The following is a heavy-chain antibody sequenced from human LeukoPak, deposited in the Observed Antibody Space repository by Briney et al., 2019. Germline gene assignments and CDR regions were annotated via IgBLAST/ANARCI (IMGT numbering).Heavy chain of an antibody. CDR2: IHYTGST. CDR3: ARSDVSYYYGSGRYGFDY. V-gene: IGHV4-59*12. Sequence: PSETLSLTCTVSGGSINSYYWSWIRQPPGKGLECIGYIHYTGSTNYNPSLKSRVTISVDTSKNQFSLKLSSVTAADTAVYYCARSDVSYYYGSGRYGFDYWGQGTLVTVSS. CDR1: GGSINSYY. J-gene: IGHJ4*02. D-gene: IGHD3-10*01.